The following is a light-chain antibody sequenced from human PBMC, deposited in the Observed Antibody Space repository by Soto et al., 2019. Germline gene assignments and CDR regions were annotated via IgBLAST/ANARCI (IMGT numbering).Light chain of an antibody. CDR2: STS. J-gene: IGKJ4*01. CDR3: QQSYDTPLT. Sequence: DIQMTQSPSSLSASVGDRVTITCRASHDISRHLSWYQQRPGRAPNLLMFSTSILHSGVPSRFSGGGYGTEFTLTIDTLQPEDCAIYYCQQSYDTPLTVGGGTKVEIK. CDR1: HDISRH. V-gene: IGKV1-39*01.